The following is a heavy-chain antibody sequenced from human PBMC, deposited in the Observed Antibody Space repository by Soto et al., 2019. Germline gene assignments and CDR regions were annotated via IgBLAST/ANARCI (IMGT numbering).Heavy chain of an antibody. CDR1: GFSFSSDS. Sequence: PGGSLRLSCAASGFSFSSDSMGWVRQAPGKGLEWVSSISSSGSFMNYADSVKGRFTISRDNAKNSLYLQMSGLKDGDTAVYYCERDPTPGTTLDRVDSWGQGTLVTVSS. CDR3: ERDPTPGTTLDRVDS. D-gene: IGHD1-7*01. J-gene: IGHJ4*02. V-gene: IGHV3-21*01. CDR2: ISSSGSFM.